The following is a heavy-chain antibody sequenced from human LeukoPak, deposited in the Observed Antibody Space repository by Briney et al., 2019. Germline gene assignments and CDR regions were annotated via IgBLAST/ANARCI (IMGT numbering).Heavy chain of an antibody. J-gene: IGHJ4*01. CDR2: IFTDGTTT. CDR1: EFNFFSYG. CDR3: ARELPREVTLDY. Sequence: GGSLRLSCVASEFNFFSYGMQWVRQAPGKGLVWVSRIFTDGTTTSYADSVKGRFTISRDNAKDTLYLQMNSLRAEDTAVYYCARELPREVTLDYWGQGTLVTVSP. D-gene: IGHD2-21*02. V-gene: IGHV3-74*01.